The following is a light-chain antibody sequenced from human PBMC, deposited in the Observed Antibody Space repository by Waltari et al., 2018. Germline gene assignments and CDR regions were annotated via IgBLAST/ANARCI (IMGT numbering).Light chain of an antibody. CDR2: LGS. Sequence: DLVMTQSPLSLPVTPGEPASISCRSSQNLLYSNGYNYLDWYVQKPGQSPQILIYLGSNRASGVPDRFSGSGSGTDFALKISRVEAEDVGVYYCMQALQTPYTFGLGTKLEI. J-gene: IGKJ2*01. CDR3: MQALQTPYT. V-gene: IGKV2-28*01. CDR1: QNLLYSNGYNY.